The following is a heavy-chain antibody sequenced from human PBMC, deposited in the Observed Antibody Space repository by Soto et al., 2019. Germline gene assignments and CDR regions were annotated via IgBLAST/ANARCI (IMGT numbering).Heavy chain of an antibody. J-gene: IGHJ4*02. V-gene: IGHV1-8*02. Sequence: QVQLVQSGAEVKKPGASVKVSCKASGYTFETYDIVWVRQAAGRGLEWMGWVTPNSGGTVYARRFQGRVTMTRDTSITTAYMELSSLRSDDTALYYCATHQYRQQLVKWGQGTLVTVSS. CDR2: VTPNSGGT. CDR3: ATHQYRQQLVK. CDR1: GYTFETYD. D-gene: IGHD1-1*01.